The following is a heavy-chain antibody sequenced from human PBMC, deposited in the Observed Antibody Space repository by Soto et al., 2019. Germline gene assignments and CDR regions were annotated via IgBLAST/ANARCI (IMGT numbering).Heavy chain of an antibody. D-gene: IGHD3-3*01. Sequence: EVQLVESGGGLVKPGGSLRLSCAASGFTFSSYSMNWVRQAPGKGLEWVSSISSSSSYIYYADSVKGRFTISRDNAKNSLYLQMNSLRAEGTAVYYCARNLRYYDFWSGPDYWGQGTLVTVSS. CDR1: GFTFSSYS. CDR3: ARNLRYYDFWSGPDY. J-gene: IGHJ4*02. CDR2: ISSSSSYI. V-gene: IGHV3-21*01.